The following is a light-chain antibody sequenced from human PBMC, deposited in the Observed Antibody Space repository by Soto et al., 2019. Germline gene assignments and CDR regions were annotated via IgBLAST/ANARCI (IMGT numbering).Light chain of an antibody. V-gene: IGKV3-11*01. Sequence: EIVLTQSPASLSLSVGERATLSCRASQSVTRYLAWYQKKPGQAPRLLIYDASNRAAGVPARFSGSGSGTDFTLTIISLEPEDFAVYYCQQRSNWPPLTFGGGTKVEI. CDR2: DAS. J-gene: IGKJ4*01. CDR3: QQRSNWPPLT. CDR1: QSVTRY.